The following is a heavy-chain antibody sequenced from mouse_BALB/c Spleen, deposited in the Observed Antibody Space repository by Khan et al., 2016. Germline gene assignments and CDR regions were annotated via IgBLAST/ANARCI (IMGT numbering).Heavy chain of an antibody. CDR1: GFSLTSYG. J-gene: IGHJ1*01. D-gene: IGHD2-1*01. CDR2: IWSGGST. Sequence: VQLQESGPGLVQPSQSLSITCTVSGFSLTSYGVHWVRQSPGKGLEWLGVIWSGGSTDYNAAFISRLSISKDNSKSQVFFKMNSLQANDTAIYYCARGYYGNYDWYFDVWGAGTTVTVSS. V-gene: IGHV2-2*02. CDR3: ARGYYGNYDWYFDV.